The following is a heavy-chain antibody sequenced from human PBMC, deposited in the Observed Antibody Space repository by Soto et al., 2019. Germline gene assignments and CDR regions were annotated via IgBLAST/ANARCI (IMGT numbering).Heavy chain of an antibody. V-gene: IGHV4-59*01. D-gene: IGHD3-22*01. J-gene: IGHJ3*02. CDR3: TRAQPPDSSGYYPPDAFDI. CDR1: GGSISSYY. Sequence: SLTCTVSGGSISSYYWIWIRQPPGKGLEWIGYIYYSGSTNYNTSLKSRVTISVDTSQNQFSLRLSSVTAADTAVYYSTRAQPPDSSGYYPPDAFDIWGQGTMVTVSS. CDR2: IYYSGST.